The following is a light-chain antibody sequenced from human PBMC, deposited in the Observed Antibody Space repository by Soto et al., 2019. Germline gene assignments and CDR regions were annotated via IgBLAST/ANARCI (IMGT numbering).Light chain of an antibody. CDR2: AAS. Sequence: DIQMTQSPSSLSASVGDSVTITCRTSQNIDTYLNWYQQNPGKAPKLLISAASSLQGGVPSRFSCSGSGTDFTLTITSLQAEDFATYYCQQTYDNPRTFGQGTKVESK. CDR1: QNIDTY. CDR3: QQTYDNPRT. V-gene: IGKV1-39*01. J-gene: IGKJ1*01.